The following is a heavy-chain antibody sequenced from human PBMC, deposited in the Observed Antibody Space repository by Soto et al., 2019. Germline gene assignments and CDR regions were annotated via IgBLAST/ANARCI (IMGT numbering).Heavy chain of an antibody. CDR3: ARAGSWDNCSGGSCYFYYYYYMDV. CDR2: INPSGGST. Sequence: ASVKVSCKASGYTFTSYYMHWVRQAPGQGLEWMGIINPSGGSTSYAQKFQGRVTMTRDTSTSTVYMELSSLRSEDTAVYYCARAGSWDNCSGGSCYFYYYYYMDVWGKGTTVTVSS. D-gene: IGHD2-15*01. V-gene: IGHV1-46*03. J-gene: IGHJ6*03. CDR1: GYTFTSYY.